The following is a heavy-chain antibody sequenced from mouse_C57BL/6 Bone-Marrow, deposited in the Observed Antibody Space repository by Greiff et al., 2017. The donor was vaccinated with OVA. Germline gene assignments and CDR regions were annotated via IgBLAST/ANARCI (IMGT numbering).Heavy chain of an antibody. CDR1: GYTFTSYG. CDR3: ARRSNYYDGSSYGFAY. CDR2: IYIGNGYT. V-gene: IGHV1-58*01. D-gene: IGHD1-1*01. Sequence: VQLQQSGAELVRPGSSVKMSCKTSGYTFTSYGINWVKQRPGQGLEWIGYIYIGNGYTEYNEKFKGKATLTSDTSSSTAYMQLSSLTSEDSAIYVCARRSNYYDGSSYGFAYWGQGTLVTVSA. J-gene: IGHJ3*01.